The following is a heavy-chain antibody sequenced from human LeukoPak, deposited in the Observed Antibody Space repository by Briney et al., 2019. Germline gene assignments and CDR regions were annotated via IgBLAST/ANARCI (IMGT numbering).Heavy chain of an antibody. J-gene: IGHJ6*03. D-gene: IGHD2-2*03. CDR2: ISSSGTTI. Sequence: GGSLRLSCAASGFTFRTSGMNWVRQAPGKGLEWVSYISSSGTTISYADSVKGRFTISRDNSKNTLSLQMNSLRAEDTAVYYCAKDGSTGYCSSTTCYGDYYYYMDVWGKGTTVTISS. CDR1: GFTFRTSG. V-gene: IGHV3-48*01. CDR3: AKDGSTGYCSSTTCYGDYYYYMDV.